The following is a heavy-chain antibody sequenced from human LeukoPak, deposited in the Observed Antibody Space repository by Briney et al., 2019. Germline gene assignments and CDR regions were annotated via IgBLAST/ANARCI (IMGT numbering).Heavy chain of an antibody. CDR2: ISYDGSNK. V-gene: IGHV3-30*04. J-gene: IGHJ4*02. Sequence: PGRSLRLSCAASGFTFSSYATHWVRQAPGKGLEWVAVISYDGSNKYYADSVKGRFTISRDNSKNTLYLQMNSLRAEDTAVYYCARGPLPVDTAMVTVDYWGQGTLVTVSS. D-gene: IGHD5-18*01. CDR1: GFTFSSYA. CDR3: ARGPLPVDTAMVTVDY.